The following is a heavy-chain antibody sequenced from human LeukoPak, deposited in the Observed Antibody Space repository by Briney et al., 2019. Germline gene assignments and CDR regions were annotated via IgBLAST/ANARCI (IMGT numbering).Heavy chain of an antibody. J-gene: IGHJ4*02. Sequence: GASVKVSCKASGYTFTSYAMHWVRQAPGQRLEWMGWINAGNGNTKYSQKFQGRVTITRDTSASTAYMELSSLRSEDTAVYYCAKVRGNVGSSYFPDYWGQGTLVTVTS. D-gene: IGHD3-22*01. V-gene: IGHV1-3*01. CDR3: AKVRGNVGSSYFPDY. CDR2: INAGNGNT. CDR1: GYTFTSYA.